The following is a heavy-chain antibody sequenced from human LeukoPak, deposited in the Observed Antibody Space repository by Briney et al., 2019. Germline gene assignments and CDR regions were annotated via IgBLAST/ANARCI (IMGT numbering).Heavy chain of an antibody. D-gene: IGHD5-24*01. V-gene: IGHV3-33*06. J-gene: IGHJ6*03. CDR1: GFTFSSYG. Sequence: SGGSLRLSCAASGFTFSSYGMHWVRQAPGKGLEWVAVIWYDGSNKYYADSVKGRFTISRDNSKNALYLQMNSLRAEDTAVYYCAKMDDPTNYYMDVWGKGTTVTVSS. CDR2: IWYDGSNK. CDR3: AKMDDPTNYYMDV.